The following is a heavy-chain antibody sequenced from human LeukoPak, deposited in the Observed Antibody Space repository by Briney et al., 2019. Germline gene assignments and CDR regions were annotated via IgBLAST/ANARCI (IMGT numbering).Heavy chain of an antibody. Sequence: GGSLRLSCAASGFTFSSYAMSWVRQAPGKGLEWVSAISGSGGSTYYADSVKGRFTISRDNSKNTLYLQMNSLRAEDTAVYYCAKVAMYLVVVVNYGMDVWGQGTTVTVSS. CDR1: GFTFSSYA. D-gene: IGHD2-15*01. CDR3: AKVAMYLVVVVNYGMDV. CDR2: ISGSGGST. V-gene: IGHV3-23*01. J-gene: IGHJ6*02.